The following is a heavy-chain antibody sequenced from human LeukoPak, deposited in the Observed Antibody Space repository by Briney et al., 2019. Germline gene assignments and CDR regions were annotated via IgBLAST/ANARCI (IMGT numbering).Heavy chain of an antibody. CDR3: ARDNCRTVAGCNHWFFDL. D-gene: IGHD6-19*01. CDR1: GFTFSSYG. V-gene: IGHV3-33*01. Sequence: GGSLRLSCAASGFTFSSYGMHWVRQAPGKGLEWVAVIGYDGGHEYYADSVKGRFTISRDNSKNALYLQMNSLRTEDTAVYYCARDNCRTVAGCNHWFFDLWGRGTLVTVSS. CDR2: IGYDGGHE. J-gene: IGHJ2*01.